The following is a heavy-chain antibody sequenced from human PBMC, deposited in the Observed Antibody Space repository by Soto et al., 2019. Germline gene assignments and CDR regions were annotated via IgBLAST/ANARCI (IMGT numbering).Heavy chain of an antibody. CDR3: ARVPRGYSGYDAEYYFDY. CDR1: GFTFSSYW. D-gene: IGHD5-12*01. CDR2: IKQDGSEK. J-gene: IGHJ4*02. Sequence: GGSLRLSCAASGFTFSSYWMSWVRQAPGKGLEWVANIKQDGSEKYYVDSVKGRFTLSRDNAKNSLYLQMNSLRAEDTAVYYCARVPRGYSGYDAEYYFDYWGQGTLVTVSS. V-gene: IGHV3-7*05.